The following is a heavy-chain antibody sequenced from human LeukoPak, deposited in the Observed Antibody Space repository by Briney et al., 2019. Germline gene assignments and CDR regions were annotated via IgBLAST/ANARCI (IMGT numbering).Heavy chain of an antibody. CDR2: INHSGRT. V-gene: IGHV4-34*01. CDR1: GGSLTGYY. D-gene: IGHD5-18*01. CDR3: ARSARRGYSYGYYYYYYMDV. J-gene: IGHJ6*03. Sequence: KPSETLSLTCAVYGGSLTGYYWSWIRQPPGKGLEWIGEINHSGRTNYNPSLKSRVTISVDTSKNQFSLKLSSVTAADTAVYYCARSARRGYSYGYYYYYYMDVWGKGTTVTISS.